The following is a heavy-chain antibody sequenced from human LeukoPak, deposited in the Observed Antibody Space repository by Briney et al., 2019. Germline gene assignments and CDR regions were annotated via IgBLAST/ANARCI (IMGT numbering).Heavy chain of an antibody. CDR2: IGISGDQ. D-gene: IGHD5-12*01. CDR1: GFMFSSYD. Sequence: GGSLRLSCAASGFMFSSYDMYWVRQVTGKGLEWVSSIGISGDQYYADSVKGRFTISRENAKNSLYLQMNSLRAEDTAVYYCAKSRGYDSINPFDYWGQGTLVTVSS. V-gene: IGHV3-13*05. J-gene: IGHJ4*02. CDR3: AKSRGYDSINPFDY.